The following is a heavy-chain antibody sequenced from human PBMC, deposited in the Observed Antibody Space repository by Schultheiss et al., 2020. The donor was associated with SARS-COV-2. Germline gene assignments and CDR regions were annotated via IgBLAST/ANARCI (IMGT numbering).Heavy chain of an antibody. CDR2: IYYSGST. CDR3: ARGGSYYGGYTY. Sequence: SETLSLTCTVSGGSISSSSYYWGWIRQPPGKGLEWIGYIYYSGSTNYNPSLKSRVTISVDTSKNQFSLKLSSVTAADTAVYYCARGGSYYGGYTYWGQGTLVTVSS. V-gene: IGHV4-61*05. D-gene: IGHD1-26*01. CDR1: GGSISSSSYY. J-gene: IGHJ4*02.